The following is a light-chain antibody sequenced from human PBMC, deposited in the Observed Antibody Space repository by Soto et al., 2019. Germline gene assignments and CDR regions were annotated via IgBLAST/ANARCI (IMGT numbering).Light chain of an antibody. CDR3: QQSYTTPWT. V-gene: IGKV1-39*01. J-gene: IGKJ1*01. CDR2: AAS. Sequence: DIRMTQSPSSLSVSVGDGVTITCRASETSNNYLNWYQQKPGRAPKLLIHAASTWQSGVTSRFSGSGSVTDFTLTISSLQPEDFATYSCQQSYTTPWTFGLGTRVEI. CDR1: ETSNNY.